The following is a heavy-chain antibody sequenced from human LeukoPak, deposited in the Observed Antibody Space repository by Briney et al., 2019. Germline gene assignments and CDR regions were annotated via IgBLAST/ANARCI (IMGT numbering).Heavy chain of an antibody. V-gene: IGHV3-74*01. CDR3: ARSTVGGTNKFDY. D-gene: IGHD1-26*01. CDR2: INSDGSST. Sequence: GSVRLSCAASGFTFSSYWMHWVRQAPGKGLVWVSRINSDGSSTTYADPVKGRFTISRDNAKNTLYLQMNSLRAEDTAVYYCARSTVGGTNKFDYWGQGTLVTLSS. J-gene: IGHJ4*02. CDR1: GFTFSSYW.